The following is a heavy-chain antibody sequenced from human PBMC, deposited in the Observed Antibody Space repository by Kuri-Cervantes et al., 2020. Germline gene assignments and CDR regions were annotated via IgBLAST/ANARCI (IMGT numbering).Heavy chain of an antibody. Sequence: GGSLRLSCAASGFTFSSYAMHWVRQAPGKGLEWVAVISYDGSNKYYADSVKGRFTISRDNSKNTLYLQMNSLRAEDTAVYYCAKDPPREGRELLNLPFYWGQGTLVTVSS. CDR2: ISYDGSNK. CDR3: AKDPPREGRELLNLPFY. CDR1: GFTFSSYA. D-gene: IGHD1-26*01. J-gene: IGHJ4*02. V-gene: IGHV3-30*04.